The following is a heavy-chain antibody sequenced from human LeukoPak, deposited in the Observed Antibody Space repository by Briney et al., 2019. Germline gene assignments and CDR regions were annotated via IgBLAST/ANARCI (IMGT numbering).Heavy chain of an antibody. Sequence: GGSLRLSCAASGFTFSSYAMSWVRQAPGKGLEWVSAISGSGGSTYYADSVKGRFTISRNNSKNTLYLQMNSLRAEDTAVYYCARDSSPYSSSWFYYGMDVWGQGTTVTVSS. V-gene: IGHV3-23*01. CDR3: ARDSSPYSSSWFYYGMDV. J-gene: IGHJ6*02. D-gene: IGHD6-13*01. CDR2: ISGSGGST. CDR1: GFTFSSYA.